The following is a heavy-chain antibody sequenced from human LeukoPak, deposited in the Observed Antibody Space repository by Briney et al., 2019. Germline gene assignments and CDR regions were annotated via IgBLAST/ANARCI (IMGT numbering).Heavy chain of an antibody. J-gene: IGHJ6*02. V-gene: IGHV1-8*01. CDR2: MNPNSGNT. D-gene: IGHD3-22*01. Sequence: ASVKVSCKASGYTFTSYDINWVRQATGQGLEWMGWMNPNSGNTGYALKFQGRVTMTRNTSISTAYMERSSLRSEDTAVYYCSRDDSFGMDVWGQGTTVTVSS. CDR1: GYTFTSYD. CDR3: SRDDSFGMDV.